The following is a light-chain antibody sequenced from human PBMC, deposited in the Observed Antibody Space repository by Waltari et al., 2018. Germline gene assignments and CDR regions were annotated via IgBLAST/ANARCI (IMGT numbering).Light chain of an antibody. CDR2: DVF. Sequence: QSALTQPASVSGSPGQPITISCTGASRDIGLYNLFSLYQQHPGKAPKPMVYDVFYRPSGVSNRFSASKSGNTASLTISGLQAEDEADYYCCSYAGSYTWVFGGGTKLTVL. CDR3: CSYAGSYTWV. J-gene: IGLJ3*02. V-gene: IGLV2-23*02. CDR1: SRDIGLYNL.